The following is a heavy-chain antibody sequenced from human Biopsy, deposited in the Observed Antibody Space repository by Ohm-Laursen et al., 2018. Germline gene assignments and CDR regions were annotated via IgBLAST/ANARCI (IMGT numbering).Heavy chain of an antibody. Sequence: TLSLTCTVSGGSISSGGSYWSWIRQRPGKGLERIGHIFNSANTYYSPSLKNLITISGDTSKNQFSLKLNSVTAADTAVYYCARGDYFDSNGYFWFDPWGQGTLVTVSS. J-gene: IGHJ5*02. CDR2: IFNSANT. D-gene: IGHD3-22*01. CDR1: GGSISSGGSY. V-gene: IGHV4-31*01. CDR3: ARGDYFDSNGYFWFDP.